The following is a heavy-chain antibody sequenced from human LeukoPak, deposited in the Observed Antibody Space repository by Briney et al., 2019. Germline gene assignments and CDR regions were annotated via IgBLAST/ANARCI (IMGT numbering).Heavy chain of an antibody. CDR1: AFTFSSYA. CDR3: AKDPVYCSGGSCYLDPYYFDY. Sequence: GGSVRLSCAASAFTFSSYAMRWVRQAPGQGLVGVSAVSSSGGSTYYADSVKGRFTISRDNSKKTLYLQMNSLRAEDTAVYYCAKDPVYCSGGSCYLDPYYFDYWGQGTLVTVSS. V-gene: IGHV3-23*01. D-gene: IGHD2-15*01. J-gene: IGHJ4*02. CDR2: VSSSGGST.